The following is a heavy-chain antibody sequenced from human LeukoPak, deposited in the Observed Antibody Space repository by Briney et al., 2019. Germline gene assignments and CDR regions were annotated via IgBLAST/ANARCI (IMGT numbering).Heavy chain of an antibody. D-gene: IGHD4-17*01. J-gene: IGHJ5*02. CDR1: GYTFTSYD. V-gene: IGHV1-8*01. CDR2: MNPNSGNT. CDR3: VRGRRSTVKFDP. Sequence: ASVKVSCKASGYTFTSYDINWVRQATGQGLEWMGWMNPNSGNTGYAQKFQGRGTMNRNTSISTAYMELSSLRSEDTAVYYCVRGRRSTVKFDPWGQGTLVTVSS.